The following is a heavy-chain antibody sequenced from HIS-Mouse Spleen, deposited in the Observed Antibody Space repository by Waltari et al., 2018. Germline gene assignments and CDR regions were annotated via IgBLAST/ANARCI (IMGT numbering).Heavy chain of an antibody. CDR1: GSTFGTYW. CDR3: ARRSSVDY. CDR2: IKQDGSEK. V-gene: IGHV3-7*01. J-gene: IGHJ4*02. Sequence: EVQLVESGGGLVQPGGSLRRPGAASGSTFGTYWMSWVRQAPGKGLEWVANIKQDGSEKYYVDSVKGRFTISRDNAKNSLYLQMNSLRAEDTAVYYCARRSSVDYWGQGTLVTVSS.